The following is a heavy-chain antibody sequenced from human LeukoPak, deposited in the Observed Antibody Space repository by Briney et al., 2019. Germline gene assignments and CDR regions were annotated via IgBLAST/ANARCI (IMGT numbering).Heavy chain of an antibody. J-gene: IGHJ4*02. V-gene: IGHV3-33*01. CDR3: AREGDSSGWDY. D-gene: IGHD6-19*01. CDR1: GFTFSSYG. CDR2: IWYDGSYK. Sequence: GGSLRLSCAASGFTFSSYGFHWVRQAPGKGLEWVALIWYDGSYKYYADSVKGRFSVSRDNSKNTLYLQMNSLRAEDTAVYYCAREGDSSGWDYWGQGTLVTVSS.